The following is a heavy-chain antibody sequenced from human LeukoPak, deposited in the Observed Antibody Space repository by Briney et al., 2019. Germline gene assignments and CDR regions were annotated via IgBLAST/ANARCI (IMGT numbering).Heavy chain of an antibody. J-gene: IGHJ4*02. Sequence: PSETLPLTCTVSGDSIGSSYWSWIRQPAGKGLEWVGRIRSKANSYATAYAAPVKGRFTISRDDSKNTAYLQMNSLKTEDTAVYYCTRQGLLSDCSSTSCYNWGQGTLVTVSS. D-gene: IGHD2-2*02. CDR3: TRQGLLSDCSSTSCYN. CDR2: IRSKANSYAT. V-gene: IGHV3-73*01. CDR1: GDSIGSSY.